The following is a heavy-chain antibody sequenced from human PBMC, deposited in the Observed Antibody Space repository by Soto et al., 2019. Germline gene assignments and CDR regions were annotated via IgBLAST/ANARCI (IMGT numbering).Heavy chain of an antibody. CDR2: IYYSGST. CDR1: GGSISSGGYY. CDR3: AREPGLLKWFDP. Sequence: TSETLSLTCTVSGGSISSGGYYWSWIRQHPGKGLEWIGYIYYSGSTYYNPSLKSRVTISVDTPKNQFSLKLSSVTAADTAVYYCAREPGLLKWFDPWGQGTLVTVSS. J-gene: IGHJ5*02. V-gene: IGHV4-31*03. D-gene: IGHD2-15*01.